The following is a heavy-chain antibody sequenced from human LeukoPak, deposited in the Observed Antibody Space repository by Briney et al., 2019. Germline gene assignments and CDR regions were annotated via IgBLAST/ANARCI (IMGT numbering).Heavy chain of an antibody. Sequence: SETLSLTCTVSGGSISSSSYYWGWIRQPPGKGLEWIGEINHSGSTNYNPSLKSRVTISVDTSKNQFSLKLSSVTAADTAVYYCARGYRLAHFDYWGQGTLVTVSS. D-gene: IGHD6-19*01. CDR1: GGSISSSSYY. J-gene: IGHJ4*02. V-gene: IGHV4-39*07. CDR3: ARGYRLAHFDY. CDR2: INHSGST.